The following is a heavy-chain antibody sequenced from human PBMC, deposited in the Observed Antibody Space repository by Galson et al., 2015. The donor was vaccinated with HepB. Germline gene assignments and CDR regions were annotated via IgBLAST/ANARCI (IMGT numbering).Heavy chain of an antibody. J-gene: IGHJ4*02. Sequence: QSGAEVKKPGESLKISCKGSGYSFSSYWIGWVRQMPGKGLEWMGIIYPGDSETRYSPSFQGQITISADKSISTAHLQWSSLKASDTAMYYCARLPIFDFWSGSYAEFDYWGQGTLVTVSS. D-gene: IGHD3-3*01. CDR3: ARLPIFDFWSGSYAEFDY. V-gene: IGHV5-51*01. CDR1: GYSFSSYW. CDR2: IYPGDSET.